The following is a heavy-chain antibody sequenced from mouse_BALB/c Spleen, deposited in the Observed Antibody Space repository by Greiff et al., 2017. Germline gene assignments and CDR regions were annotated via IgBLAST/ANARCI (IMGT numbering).Heavy chain of an antibody. J-gene: IGHJ4*01. CDR2: ISYSGST. V-gene: IGHV3-2*02. Sequence: EVQLQESGPGLVKPSQSLSLTCTVTGYSITSDYAWNWIRQFPGNKLEWMGYISYSGSTSYNPSLKSRISITRDTSKNQFFLQLNSVTTEDTATYYCARALLRLHAMDYWGQGTAVTVSS. CDR3: ARALLRLHAMDY. CDR1: GYSITSDYA. D-gene: IGHD1-2*01.